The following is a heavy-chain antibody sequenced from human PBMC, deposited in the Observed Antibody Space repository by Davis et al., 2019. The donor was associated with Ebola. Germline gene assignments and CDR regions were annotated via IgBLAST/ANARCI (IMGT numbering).Heavy chain of an antibody. CDR1: GFTFSNAW. D-gene: IGHD4-17*01. CDR2: IKSKTDGGTT. Sequence: GESLKISCAASGFTFSNAWMSWVRQAPGKGLEWVGRIKSKTDGGTTDYAAPVKGRFTISRDDSKNTLYLQMNSLKTEDTAVYYCTTYGDYGYYYYGMDVWGQGTTVTVSS. V-gene: IGHV3-15*01. CDR3: TTYGDYGYYYYGMDV. J-gene: IGHJ6*02.